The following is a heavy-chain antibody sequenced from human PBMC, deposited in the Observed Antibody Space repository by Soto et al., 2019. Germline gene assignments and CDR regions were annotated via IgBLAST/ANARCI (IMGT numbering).Heavy chain of an antibody. V-gene: IGHV1-69*13. CDR3: ARDLSNLGTGGDY. Sequence: SVKVSCKASGGTFSSYAISWVRQAPGQGLEWMGGIIPIFGTANYAQKFQGRVTITADESTSTAYMELSSLRSEDTAVYYCARDLSNLGTGGDYWGQGTLFTVSS. CDR1: GGTFSSYA. J-gene: IGHJ4*02. D-gene: IGHD3-10*01. CDR2: IIPIFGTA.